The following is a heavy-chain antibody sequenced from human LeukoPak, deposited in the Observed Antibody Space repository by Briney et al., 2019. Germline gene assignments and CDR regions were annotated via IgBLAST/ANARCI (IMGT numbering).Heavy chain of an antibody. Sequence: ASVKVSCKASGYTFTGYYMHWVRQAPGQGLEWMGWINPNSGGTNYAQKFQGRVNMTRDTSISTAYMELSRLRSDDTAVYYCARDLVNYYGSGSYPRGKPNPNFDYWGQGTLVTVSS. CDR3: ARDLVNYYGSGSYPRGKPNPNFDY. CDR1: GYTFTGYY. D-gene: IGHD3-10*01. V-gene: IGHV1-2*02. J-gene: IGHJ4*02. CDR2: INPNSGGT.